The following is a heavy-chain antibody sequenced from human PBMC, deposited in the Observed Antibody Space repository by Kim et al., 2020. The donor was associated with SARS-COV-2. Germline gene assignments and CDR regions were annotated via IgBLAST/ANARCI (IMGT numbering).Heavy chain of an antibody. J-gene: IGHJ4*02. Sequence: GGSLRLSCVASGFTFSNYWMSWVRQAPGKGLEWVANIKQDRSEKYYVDSVKGRFTISRDNAENSLYLQMNSLGVEDTAVYYCVREEREAAGFLYWGQGTLVTVSS. CDR2: IKQDRSEK. CDR3: VREEREAAGFLY. CDR1: GFTFSNYW. V-gene: IGHV3-7*01. D-gene: IGHD1-26*01.